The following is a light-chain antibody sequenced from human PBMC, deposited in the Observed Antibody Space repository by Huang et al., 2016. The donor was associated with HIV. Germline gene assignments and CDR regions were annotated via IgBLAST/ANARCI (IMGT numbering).Light chain of an antibody. CDR3: QQSYSTPLT. CDR2: AAS. Sequence: DIQMTQSPSSLSASVGDRVTITCRASQSISSYLNWYQQKPGKAPKRLIYAASSLQSGVPSRFSGSGSGTDFTLTISSLQPEDFATYSCQQSYSTPLTFGGGTKVENK. V-gene: IGKV1-39*01. J-gene: IGKJ4*01. CDR1: QSISSY.